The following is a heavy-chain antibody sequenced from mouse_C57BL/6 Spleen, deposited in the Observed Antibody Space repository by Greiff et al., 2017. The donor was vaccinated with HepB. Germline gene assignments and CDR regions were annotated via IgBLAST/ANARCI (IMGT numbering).Heavy chain of an antibody. J-gene: IGHJ2*01. V-gene: IGHV1-15*01. CDR1: GYTFTDYE. Sequence: QVQLQQSGAELVRPGASVTLSCKASGYTFTDYEMHWVKQTPVHGLEWIGAIDPETGGTAYNQKFKGKAILTADKSSSTAYMELRSLTSEDSAVYYCTRIDGLYFDYWGQGTTLTVSS. CDR2: IDPETGGT. CDR3: TRIDGLYFDY. D-gene: IGHD1-1*01.